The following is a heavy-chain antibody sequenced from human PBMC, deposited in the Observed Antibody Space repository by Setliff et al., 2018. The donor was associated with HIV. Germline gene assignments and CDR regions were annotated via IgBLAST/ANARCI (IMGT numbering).Heavy chain of an antibody. Sequence: SETLSLTCSVSGGPISSSSCYWGWIRQPPGKGLECIGNINSSGNTYYNPSLKSRLTRSGDTSKNQLSLKLSSLTAADTAMYSCASVTLFVRFDFWGLGTLVTVSS. CDR2: INSSGNT. D-gene: IGHD3-10*02. J-gene: IGHJ4*02. CDR3: ASVTLFVRFDF. CDR1: GGPISSSSCY. V-gene: IGHV4-39*01.